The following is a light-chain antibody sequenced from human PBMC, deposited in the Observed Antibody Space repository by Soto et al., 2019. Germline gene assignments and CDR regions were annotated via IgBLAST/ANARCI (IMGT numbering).Light chain of an antibody. V-gene: IGKV3-15*01. CDR2: GAS. Sequence: EIVMTQSPATLSVSPGERVTLSCRAGQSVSGNLAWYQQKPGQAPRLLIYGASTRATGIPARFSGSGSGTVFTLTISSLQSEDFAVYYCQQYNTWLTFGQGTRLEIK. CDR1: QSVSGN. CDR3: QQYNTWLT. J-gene: IGKJ5*01.